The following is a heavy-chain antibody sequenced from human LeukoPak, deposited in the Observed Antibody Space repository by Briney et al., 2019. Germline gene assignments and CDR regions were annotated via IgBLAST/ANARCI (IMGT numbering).Heavy chain of an antibody. Sequence: ASVKVSCKASGDTFTNYHINWVRQATGQGLEWMGWMNPNSGNTGYAQKFQGRVTITRNTSISTAYMELSSLRSEDTAVYYCAREGVVVVPAAEMYYYYYMDVWGKGTTVTVSS. CDR2: MNPNSGNT. D-gene: IGHD2-2*01. CDR3: AREGVVVVPAAEMYYYYYMDV. CDR1: GDTFTNYH. J-gene: IGHJ6*03. V-gene: IGHV1-8*03.